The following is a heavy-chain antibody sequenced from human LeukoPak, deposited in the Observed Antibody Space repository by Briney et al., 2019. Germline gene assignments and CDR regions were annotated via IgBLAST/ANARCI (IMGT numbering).Heavy chain of an antibody. CDR1: GNTFTDRY. D-gene: IGHD3-16*01. J-gene: IGHJ4*02. CDR2: VDPEDGVA. V-gene: IGHV1-69-2*01. Sequence: ASVKVSCKVSGNTFTDRYIHWVQQAPGKGLEWMGLVDPEDGVAKYAEKFQGRVTITADTSRDIGYMELSSLKSEDTAVYYCVTHTRLMTYWGQGTLVTVSS. CDR3: VTHTRLMTY.